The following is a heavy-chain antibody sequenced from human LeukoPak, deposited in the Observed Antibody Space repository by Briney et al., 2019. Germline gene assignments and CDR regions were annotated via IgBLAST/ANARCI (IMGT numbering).Heavy chain of an antibody. Sequence: GGSLRLSCAASGFTFSSYAMHWVRQAPGKGLEWVAVISYDGSNKYYADSVKGRFTISRDNSNTTLYLQMNSLRAEDTAVYYCARDSYGLDYWGQGTLVTVSS. CDR2: ISYDGSNK. CDR1: GFTFSSYA. CDR3: ARDSYGLDY. D-gene: IGHD3-10*01. J-gene: IGHJ4*02. V-gene: IGHV3-30*14.